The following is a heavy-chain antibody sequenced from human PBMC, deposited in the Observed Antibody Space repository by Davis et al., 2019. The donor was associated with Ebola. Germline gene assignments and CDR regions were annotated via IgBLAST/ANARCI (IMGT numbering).Heavy chain of an antibody. CDR3: AKDLLGYCSGGSCYEYYYYYGMDV. V-gene: IGHV3-23*01. D-gene: IGHD2-15*01. Sequence: GESLKISCAASGFTFSSYAMSWVRQAPGKGLEWVSAISGSGGSTYYADSVKGRFTISRDNSKNTLYLQMNSLRAEDTAVYYCAKDLLGYCSGGSCYEYYYYYGMDVWGQGTTVTVSS. J-gene: IGHJ6*02. CDR1: GFTFSSYA. CDR2: ISGSGGST.